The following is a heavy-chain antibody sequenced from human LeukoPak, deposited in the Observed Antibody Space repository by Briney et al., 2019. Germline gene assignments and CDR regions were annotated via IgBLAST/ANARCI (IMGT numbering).Heavy chain of an antibody. CDR1: GFTFSSYA. V-gene: IGHV3-23*01. Sequence: GGSLRLSCAASGFTFSSYAMSWVRQAPGKGLEWVSAISGSGGSTYYADSVKGRFTISRDNSKNTVYLQMDSLRAEDSAVYYCAKNAGYSYGLYYFDHWGQGTLVTVSS. J-gene: IGHJ4*02. D-gene: IGHD5-18*01. CDR3: AKNAGYSYGLYYFDH. CDR2: ISGSGGST.